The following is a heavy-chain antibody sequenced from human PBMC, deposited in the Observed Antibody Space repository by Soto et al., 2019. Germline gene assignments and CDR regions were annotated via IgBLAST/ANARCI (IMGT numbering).Heavy chain of an antibody. CDR2: IHYSGST. CDR3: AKGGTSSLPFDY. D-gene: IGHD2-2*01. CDR1: GGSISPYY. V-gene: IGHV4-59*01. Sequence: QVQLQESGPGLVKPSETLSLTCTVSGGSISPYYWSWIRQPLGKGLEWIGNIHYSGSTDYNPSLKSRVTISIDTSTNQFSLKLTSVTAADTAVYYCAKGGTSSLPFDYWGQGTLVTVSS. J-gene: IGHJ4*02.